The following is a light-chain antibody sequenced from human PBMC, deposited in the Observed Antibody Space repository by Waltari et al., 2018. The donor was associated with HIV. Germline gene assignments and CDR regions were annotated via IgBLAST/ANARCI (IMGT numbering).Light chain of an antibody. Sequence: QSALTQPASVSGSPGQSITISCTGTSSDVGSYNLVSWYQQHPGKAPKLLIYSNNQRPSGVPDRFSGSKSGTSASLAISGLQSEDEADYYCAAWDDSLNGHVVFSGGTKLTVL. J-gene: IGLJ2*01. CDR2: SNN. CDR3: AAWDDSLNGHVV. CDR1: SSDVGSYNL. V-gene: IGLV2-14*02.